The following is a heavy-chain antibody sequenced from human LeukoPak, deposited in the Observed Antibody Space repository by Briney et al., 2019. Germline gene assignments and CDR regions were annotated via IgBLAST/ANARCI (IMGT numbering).Heavy chain of an antibody. CDR1: GYTFTSYG. V-gene: IGHV1-18*01. CDR3: ARDQDCSSTSCYHNWFDP. CDR2: ISAYNGNT. J-gene: IGHJ5*02. Sequence: GASVKVSCKASGYTFTSYGISWVRQAPGQGLEWMGWISAYNGNTNYAQKLQGRVTMTTDTSTSTAYMELRSLRSDDTAVYCCARDQDCSSTSCYHNWFDPWGQGTLVTVSS. D-gene: IGHD2-2*01.